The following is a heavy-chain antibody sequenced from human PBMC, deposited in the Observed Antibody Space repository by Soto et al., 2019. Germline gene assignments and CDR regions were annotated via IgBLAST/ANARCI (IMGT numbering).Heavy chain of an antibody. CDR2: MNPNSGNT. CDR1: GYTFTSYD. V-gene: IGHV1-8*01. J-gene: IGHJ3*01. CDR3: ALVPYCSGGSCYGPGDAFAF. D-gene: IGHD2-15*01. Sequence: GASVKVSSKASGYTFTSYDINWVRQATGQGLEWMGWMNPNSGNTGYAQKFQGRVTMTRNTSISTAYMEPSSLRSEDTAVYYCALVPYCSGGSCYGPGDAFAFWGQGTMVPVSS.